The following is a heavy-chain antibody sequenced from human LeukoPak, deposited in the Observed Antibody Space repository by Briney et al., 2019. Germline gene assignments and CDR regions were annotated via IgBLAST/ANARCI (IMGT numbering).Heavy chain of an antibody. Sequence: SDTLSLTCSVSGDSISSSYWSWLRQPPGKGLEWIGNIYNSANTNYSPSLQSRVTMSVDTSKSQFSLQLTSVSATDAAVGYCARRFSSRSDGNGYYYGHDAFDVWGQGTLVTVSS. CDR3: ARRFSSRSDGNGYYYGHDAFDV. D-gene: IGHD3-22*01. CDR1: GDSISSSY. J-gene: IGHJ3*01. CDR2: IYNSANT. V-gene: IGHV4-59*08.